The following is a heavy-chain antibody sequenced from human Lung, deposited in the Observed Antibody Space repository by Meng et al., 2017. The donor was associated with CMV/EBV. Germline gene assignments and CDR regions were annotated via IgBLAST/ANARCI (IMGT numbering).Heavy chain of an antibody. CDR1: GGSFSGYC. V-gene: IGHV4-34*01. CDR2: INHSGTT. D-gene: IGHD3-3*01. J-gene: IGHJ4*02. Sequence: SXTLSLXCAVYGGSFSGYCWSWIRQPPGKGLEWIGEINHSGTTNYNPSLESRVTISADTSKNQFSLKLSSVTAADTAVYYCARCFRGGGTQRRFGVFRSSYFFDYWXLGTXVTVSS. CDR3: ARCFRGGGTQRRFGVFRSSYFFDY.